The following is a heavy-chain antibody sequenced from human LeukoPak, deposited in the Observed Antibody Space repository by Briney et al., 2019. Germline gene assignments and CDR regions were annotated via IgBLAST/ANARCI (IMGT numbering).Heavy chain of an antibody. CDR1: GGSISSYY. CDR2: IYYSGST. J-gene: IGHJ4*02. V-gene: IGHV4-59*01. D-gene: IGHD1-7*01. Sequence: PSETLSLTCTFSGGSISSYYWSWIRQPPGKGLEWIGYIYYSGSTNYNPSLKSRVTISVDTSKNQFSLKLSSVTAADTAVYYCARINNWSYYYFDYWGQGTLVTVSS. CDR3: ARINNWSYYYFDY.